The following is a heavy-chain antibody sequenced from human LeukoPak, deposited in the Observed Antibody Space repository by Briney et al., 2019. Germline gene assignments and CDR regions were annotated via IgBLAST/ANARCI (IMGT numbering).Heavy chain of an antibody. V-gene: IGHV4-30-2*01. D-gene: IGHD3-10*01. CDR1: GVSISSGGYS. Sequence: ASETLSLTCAVSGVSISSGGYSWSWIRQPPGKGLEWIGYIYHSGSTYYNPSLKSRVTISVDRSKNQFSLKLSSVTAADTAVYYCARGRGYYYGSGSYYSPYYFDYWGQGTLVTVSS. J-gene: IGHJ4*02. CDR3: ARGRGYYYGSGSYYSPYYFDY. CDR2: IYHSGST.